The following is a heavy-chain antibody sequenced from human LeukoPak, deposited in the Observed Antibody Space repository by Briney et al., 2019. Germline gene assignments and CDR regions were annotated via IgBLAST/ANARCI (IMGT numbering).Heavy chain of an antibody. D-gene: IGHD3-22*01. CDR3: ATSYYDSSGYYYFDY. J-gene: IGHJ4*02. V-gene: IGHV4-4*07. CDR2: IYTSGST. CDR1: GGSISSYY. Sequence: PSETLSLTCTVSGGSISSYYWSWIRQPAGKGLEWIGRIYTSGSTNYNPSLKSRVTMSVDTSENQFSLKLSSVTAADTAVYYCATSYYDSSGYYYFDYWGQGTLVTVSS.